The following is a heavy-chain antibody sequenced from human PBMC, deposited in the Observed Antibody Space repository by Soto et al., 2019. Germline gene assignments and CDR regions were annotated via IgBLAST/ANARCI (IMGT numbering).Heavy chain of an antibody. D-gene: IGHD3-9*01. CDR1: GAPLSSGSYY. CDR2: IYYSGTT. J-gene: IGHJ5*02. Sequence: SETLSLTCTVSGAPLSSGSYYWSWIRQPPGKGLEWLGYIYYSGTTKYNPSLTSRVTLSVDMSKNQFSLKLNSVTAEDSAVYFCARDASPYFDLLSAFDHWGQAVLVTVSS. V-gene: IGHV4-61*01. CDR3: ARDASPYFDLLSAFDH.